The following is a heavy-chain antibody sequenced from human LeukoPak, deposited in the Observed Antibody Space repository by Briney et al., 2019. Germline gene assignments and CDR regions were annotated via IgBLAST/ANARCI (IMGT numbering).Heavy chain of an antibody. D-gene: IGHD6-13*01. V-gene: IGHV3-23*01. CDR1: GFTFDDYV. CDR2: ISGSGGST. Sequence: GGSLRLSCAASGFTFDDYVMSWVRQAPGKRLEWVSGISGSGGSTYYADSVKGRFTISRDNSKNTLYLQMNSLRAEDTAVYYCAKKGIAAADSFDYWGQGTLVTVSS. J-gene: IGHJ4*02. CDR3: AKKGIAAADSFDY.